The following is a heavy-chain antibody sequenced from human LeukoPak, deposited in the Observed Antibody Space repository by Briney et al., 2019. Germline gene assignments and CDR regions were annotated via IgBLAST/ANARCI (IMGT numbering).Heavy chain of an antibody. V-gene: IGHV3-33*01. CDR2: IWYDGSNK. CDR1: GFTFSSYG. J-gene: IGHJ3*02. Sequence: GGSLRLSCAASGFTFSSYGMHWVRQAPGKGLEWVAVIWYDGSNKYYADSVKGRFTISRDNSKNTLYLQMNSLRAEDTAVYHCARSVAATRYDAFDIWGQGTMVTVSS. CDR3: ARSVAATRYDAFDI. D-gene: IGHD2-15*01.